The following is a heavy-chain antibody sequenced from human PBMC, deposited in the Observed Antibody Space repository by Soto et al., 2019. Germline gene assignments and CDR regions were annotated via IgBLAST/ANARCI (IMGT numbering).Heavy chain of an antibody. CDR2: INHSGST. CDR1: GGSFSGYY. J-gene: IGHJ4*02. D-gene: IGHD6-13*01. CDR3: ARSRIAAAADY. V-gene: IGHV4-34*01. Sequence: QVQLQQWGAGLLKPSETLSLTCAVYGGSFSGYYWSWIRQPPGKGLEWIGVINHSGSTNYNPYLKSRVTISVDTPKNHFSLKLSSVTAADTAVYYCARSRIAAAADYWGQGTLVTVSS.